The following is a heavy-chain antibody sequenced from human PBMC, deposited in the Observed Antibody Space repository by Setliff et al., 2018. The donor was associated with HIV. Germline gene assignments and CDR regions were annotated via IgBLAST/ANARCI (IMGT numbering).Heavy chain of an antibody. CDR1: GGSISSYY. V-gene: IGHV4-59*01. Sequence: SETLSLPCTVSGGSISSYYWSWIRQPPGKGLGWTGYIYYRGSTNYNPSLKSRVTISVDTSKNQFSLKLSSVTAADTAVYYCARVTYYYDSSGFYYYYYYYMD. D-gene: IGHD3-22*01. J-gene: IGHJ6*03. CDR2: IYYRGST. CDR3: ARVTYYYDSSGFYYYYYYYMD.